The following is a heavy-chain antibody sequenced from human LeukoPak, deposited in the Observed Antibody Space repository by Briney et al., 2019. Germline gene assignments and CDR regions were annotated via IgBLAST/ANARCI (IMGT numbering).Heavy chain of an antibody. D-gene: IGHD4-11*01. CDR1: KFTFSHYG. Sequence: GGSLRLSCAASKFTFSHYGMHWVRQAPGKGLEWVAVIWNDGSKQYYADSVKGRFTVSRDNSQNTLYLQMNSLRPEDTAVYYCTKDAQRGFDYSNSLEKWGRGTLVTVSS. CDR2: IWNDGSKQ. CDR3: TKDAQRGFDYSNSLEK. J-gene: IGHJ4*02. V-gene: IGHV3-33*06.